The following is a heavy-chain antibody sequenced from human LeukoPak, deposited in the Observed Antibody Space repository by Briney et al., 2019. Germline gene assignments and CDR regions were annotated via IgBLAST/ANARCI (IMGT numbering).Heavy chain of an antibody. CDR2: IKEDASEK. Sequence: GGSLRLSCAASGFTFSSYWMSWVRQAPGKGLEWVAKIKEDASEKYYVDSVKGRFTISRDNAKNSLSLQMNSLRAEDTAVYYCARDQGYCTSASCRGDAFDVWDQGSMVSVSS. CDR1: GFTFSSYW. CDR3: ARDQGYCTSASCRGDAFDV. V-gene: IGHV3-7*01. D-gene: IGHD2-2*01. J-gene: IGHJ3*01.